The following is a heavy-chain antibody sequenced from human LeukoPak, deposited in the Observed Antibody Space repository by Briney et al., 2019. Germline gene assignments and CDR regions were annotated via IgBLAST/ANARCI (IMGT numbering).Heavy chain of an antibody. CDR1: GGSVSSGDYY. D-gene: IGHD2-15*01. J-gene: IGHJ6*02. CDR3: ARVVVVAAYYGMDV. Sequence: PSQTLSLTCTVSGGSVSSGDYYWSWIRQPPGKGLEWIGYIYYSGSTYYNPSLKSRVTISVDTSKNQFSLKLSSVTAADTAVYYCARVVVVAAYYGMDVWGQGTTVTVSS. V-gene: IGHV4-30-4*01. CDR2: IYYSGST.